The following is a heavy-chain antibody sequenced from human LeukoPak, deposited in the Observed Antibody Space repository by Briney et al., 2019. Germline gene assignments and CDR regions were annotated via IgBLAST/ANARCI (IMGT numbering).Heavy chain of an antibody. D-gene: IGHD2-15*01. CDR2: IYSGGNT. CDR1: GFTLSSNS. V-gene: IGHV3-53*01. CDR3: ARRAGEYSHPYDY. Sequence: GGSLRLSCTVSGFTLSSNSWSWVRQAPGKGLEWVSFIYSGGNTHYSDSVKGRFTISRDNSKNTLYLQINSLRAEDTAIYYCARRAGEYSHPYDYWGQGTLVTVSS. J-gene: IGHJ4*02.